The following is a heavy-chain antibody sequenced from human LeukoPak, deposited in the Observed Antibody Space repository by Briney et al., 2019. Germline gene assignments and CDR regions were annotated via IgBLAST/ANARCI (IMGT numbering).Heavy chain of an antibody. J-gene: IGHJ4*02. D-gene: IGHD3-22*01. Sequence: GGSLRLSCAASGFTFSSYTMSWVRQAPGKGLEWVSVIYSGGSTYYADSVKGRFTISRDNSKNTLYLQMNSLRAEDTAVYYCAKDRFEYFDTSGLPDYWGQGTLVTVSS. CDR1: GFTFSSYT. V-gene: IGHV3-66*02. CDR2: IYSGGST. CDR3: AKDRFEYFDTSGLPDY.